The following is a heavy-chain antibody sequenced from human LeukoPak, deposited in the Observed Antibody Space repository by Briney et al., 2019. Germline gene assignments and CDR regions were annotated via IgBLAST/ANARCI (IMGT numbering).Heavy chain of an antibody. CDR2: ISAYNGNT. J-gene: IGHJ5*02. Sequence: ASVKVSCKASGYTFTNYGINWVRQAPGRGLEWMGSISAYNGNTHYAQKFQGRVTMTTDTSTSTAYMELRSLTSDDTAVYYCARIGCSSTSCYGNSVDPWGQGTLVTVSS. CDR3: ARIGCSSTSCYGNSVDP. V-gene: IGHV1-18*01. D-gene: IGHD2-2*01. CDR1: GYTFTNYG.